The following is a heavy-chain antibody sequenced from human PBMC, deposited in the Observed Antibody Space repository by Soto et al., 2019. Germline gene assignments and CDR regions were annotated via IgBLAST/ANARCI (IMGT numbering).Heavy chain of an antibody. V-gene: IGHV1-69*13. CDR1: GGTFNNYP. Sequence: SVKVSCKASGGTFNNYPITWVRQAPGEGLKWMGGSIPIFGTANYAQKFQGRVTISVDESTSTAYMELSSLRSEDTAVYYCARGRGYSGDDHYYYFDMDVWGQGTTVTVSS. CDR2: SIPIFGTA. CDR3: ARGRGYSGDDHYYYFDMDV. J-gene: IGHJ6*02. D-gene: IGHD5-12*01.